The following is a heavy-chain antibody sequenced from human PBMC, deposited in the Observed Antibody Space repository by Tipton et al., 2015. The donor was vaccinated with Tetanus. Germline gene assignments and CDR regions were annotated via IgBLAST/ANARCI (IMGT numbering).Heavy chain of an antibody. CDR3: ARDRHPYRISGAFRGNDALDI. CDR1: GGSISRYY. Sequence: TLSLTCTISGGSISRYYWAWIRQTPGKGLEWIGYIDYNGSTKYNPSLRSRVTLSLDTSKNQISMRLTSVTAADTAVYYCARDRHPYRISGAFRGNDALDIWGPGALVTVSS. J-gene: IGHJ4*03. V-gene: IGHV4-59*01. D-gene: IGHD1-26*01. CDR2: IDYNGST.